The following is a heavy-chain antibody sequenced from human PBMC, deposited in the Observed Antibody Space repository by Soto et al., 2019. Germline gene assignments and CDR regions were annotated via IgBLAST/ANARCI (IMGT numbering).Heavy chain of an antibody. CDR1: GFTFSNAW. CDR2: IKSKTDGGIT. J-gene: IGHJ6*03. D-gene: IGHD2-2*01. CDR3: TTDGLCSSTSCPDPPQGQTYYYYYYMDV. Sequence: GGSLRLSCAASGFTFSNAWMSWVRQAPGKGLEWVGRIKSKTDGGITDYAAPVKGRFTISRDDSKNTLYLQMNSLKTEDTAVYYCTTDGLCSSTSCPDPPQGQTYYYYYYMDVWGKGTTVTVSS. V-gene: IGHV3-15*01.